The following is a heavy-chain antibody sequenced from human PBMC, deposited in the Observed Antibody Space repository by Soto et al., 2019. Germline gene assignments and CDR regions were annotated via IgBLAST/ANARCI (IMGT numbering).Heavy chain of an antibody. V-gene: IGHV1-18*01. CDR2: ISAYNGNT. Sequence: QVQLVQSGTEVKKPGASVKVSCKASGYTFTTYDINWVRQAPGQGLEWMGWISAYNGNTNYAQKLQGRVTMITDTSSSTDYMELRSLRSDHTAVYYCARVPPYSSSWYFDPWGRGTLVTVSS. CDR3: ARVPPYSSSWYFDP. J-gene: IGHJ2*01. CDR1: GYTFTTYD. D-gene: IGHD6-13*01.